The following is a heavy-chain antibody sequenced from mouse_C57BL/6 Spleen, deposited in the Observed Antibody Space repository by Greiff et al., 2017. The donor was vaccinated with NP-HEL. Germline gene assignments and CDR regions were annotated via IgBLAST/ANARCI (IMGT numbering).Heavy chain of an antibody. CDR2: ISDGGSYT. Sequence: EVNVVESGGGLVKPGGSLKLSCAASGFTFSSYAMSWVRQTPEKRLEWVATISDGGSYTYYPDNVKGRFTISRDNAKNNLYLQMSHLKSEDTAMYYCARVLLAMDYWGQGTSVTVSS. V-gene: IGHV5-4*03. CDR1: GFTFSSYA. D-gene: IGHD1-1*01. J-gene: IGHJ4*01. CDR3: ARVLLAMDY.